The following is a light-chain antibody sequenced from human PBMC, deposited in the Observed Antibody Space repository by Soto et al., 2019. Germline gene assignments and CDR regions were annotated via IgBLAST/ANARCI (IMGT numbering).Light chain of an antibody. CDR3: SSYTGSNLGV. J-gene: IGLJ1*01. Sequence: QSVLTQPASVSGSPGQSITSACTGTSSDVGAYNYVSWYQQHPGKAPTLMISEVSNRPSGVSNRFSGSKSGNAASLTISGLQAEDEADYYCSSYTGSNLGVFGTGTKVTVL. V-gene: IGLV2-14*01. CDR1: SSDVGAYNY. CDR2: EVS.